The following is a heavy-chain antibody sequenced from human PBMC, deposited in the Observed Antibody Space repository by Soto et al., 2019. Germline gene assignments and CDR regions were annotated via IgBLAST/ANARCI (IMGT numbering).Heavy chain of an antibody. CDR2: IYYSGST. J-gene: IGHJ5*02. CDR3: ARVTTDNWFDP. Sequence: SSETLSLTCTVSGGSISSGDYYWSWIRQPPGKGLEWIGYIYYSGSTYYNPSLKSRVTISVDASKNQFSLKLSSVTAADTAVYYCARVTTDNWFDPWGQGTLVTVSS. V-gene: IGHV4-30-4*01. CDR1: GGSISSGDYY.